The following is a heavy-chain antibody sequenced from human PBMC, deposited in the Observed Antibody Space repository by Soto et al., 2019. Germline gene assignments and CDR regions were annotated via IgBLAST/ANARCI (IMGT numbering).Heavy chain of an antibody. CDR3: ARDDSSPAYYFDY. CDR2: ISSSSSYI. Sequence: XGSLRLSCSAAGVTFSSYSMNWVRQAPGKGLDWVSSISSSSSYIYYADPAKGRFTISRDNAKNSLYLQMNSLRAEDTAVYYCARDDSSPAYYFDYWGQGNMVTVSS. V-gene: IGHV3-21*01. D-gene: IGHD6-13*01. CDR1: GVTFSSYS. J-gene: IGHJ4*02.